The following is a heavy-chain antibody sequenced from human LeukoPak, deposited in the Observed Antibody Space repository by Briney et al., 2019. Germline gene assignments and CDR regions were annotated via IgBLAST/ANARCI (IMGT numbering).Heavy chain of an antibody. V-gene: IGHV3-7*01. J-gene: IGHJ4*02. D-gene: IGHD3-10*01. CDR1: GCTFSTYW. CDR2: IKEDGSEK. Sequence: GGSLRLSCAASGCTFSTYWMSWVRQAPGKGPEGVAIIKEDGSEKYYMNSVKRRFTISRDNAKNSLYLQMNSLRAEDTAVYYCAREGGSGSYYEEYFDYWGQGTLVTVSS. CDR3: AREGGSGSYYEEYFDY.